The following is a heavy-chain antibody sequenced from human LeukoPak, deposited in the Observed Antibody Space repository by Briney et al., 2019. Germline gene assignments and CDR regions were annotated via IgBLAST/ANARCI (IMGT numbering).Heavy chain of an antibody. D-gene: IGHD2-2*01. CDR2: IYHSGST. CDR3: ARLPIVVVPSTSFDI. CDR1: GGSISSSNW. J-gene: IGHJ3*02. V-gene: IGHV4-4*02. Sequence: SETLSLTCAVSGGSISSSNWWSWVRQPPGKGLEWIGEIYHSGSTNYNPSLKSRVTISVDTSKNQFSLKLSSVTAADTAVYYCARLPIVVVPSTSFDIWGQGTMVTVSS.